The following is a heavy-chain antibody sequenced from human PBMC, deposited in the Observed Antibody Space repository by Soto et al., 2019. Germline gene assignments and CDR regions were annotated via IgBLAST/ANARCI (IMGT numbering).Heavy chain of an antibody. V-gene: IGHV4-34*01. CDR3: ARGPRIFALDP. CDR1: GGSFSGYY. Sequence: QVQLQQWGAGLLKPSETLSLTCAVYGGSFSGYYWSWIRQPPGKGLEWIGEINHSGSTNYNPSLKSRVTISVDTSKNQFSLKLSSVTAADTAVYYCARGPRIFALDPWGQGTLVTVSS. J-gene: IGHJ5*02. CDR2: INHSGST. D-gene: IGHD2-15*01.